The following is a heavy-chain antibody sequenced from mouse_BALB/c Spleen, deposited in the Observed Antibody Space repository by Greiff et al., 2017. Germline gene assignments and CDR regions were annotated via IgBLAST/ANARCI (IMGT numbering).Heavy chain of an antibody. J-gene: IGHJ3*01. Sequence: EVQVVESGGGLVKPGGSLKLSCAASGFTFSDYYMYWVRQTPEKRLEWVATISDGGSYTYYPDSVKGRFTISRDNAKNNLYLQMSSLKSEDTAMYYCARHLTYWGQGTLVTVSA. CDR1: GFTFSDYY. V-gene: IGHV5-4*02. CDR2: ISDGGSYT. CDR3: ARHLTY.